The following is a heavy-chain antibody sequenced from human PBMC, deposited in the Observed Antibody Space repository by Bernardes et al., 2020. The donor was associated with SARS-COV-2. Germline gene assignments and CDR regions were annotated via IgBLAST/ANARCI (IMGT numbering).Heavy chain of an antibody. D-gene: IGHD3-16*01. J-gene: IGHJ4*02. CDR1: GGSISSSSYY. CDR3: ARQREGQLYDYVWGSYIDY. Sequence: SETLSLTCTVSGGSISSSSYYWGWIRQPPGTGLEWIGSIYYSGSTYYNPSLKSRVTISVDTSKNQFSLKLSSVTAADTAVYYCARQREGQLYDYVWGSYIDYWGQGTLVTVSS. V-gene: IGHV4-39*01. CDR2: IYYSGST.